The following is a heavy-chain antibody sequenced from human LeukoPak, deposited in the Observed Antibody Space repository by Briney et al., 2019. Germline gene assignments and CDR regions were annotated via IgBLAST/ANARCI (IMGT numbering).Heavy chain of an antibody. CDR1: GASISTSSYY. CDR3: AREGSSPA. V-gene: IGHV4-39*07. Sequence: SETLSLTCTASGASISTSSYYWGWIRQPPGKGLEWIGNIYYSGSTYYNPSLKSRVTISADTSKNQFSLKLSSVTAADTAVYYCAREGSSPAWGQGTLVTVSS. J-gene: IGHJ5*02. CDR2: IYYSGST. D-gene: IGHD2-2*01.